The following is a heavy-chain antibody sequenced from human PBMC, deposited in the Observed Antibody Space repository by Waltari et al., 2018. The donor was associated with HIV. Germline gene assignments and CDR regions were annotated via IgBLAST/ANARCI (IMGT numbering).Heavy chain of an antibody. J-gene: IGHJ3*02. CDR1: GFTFSSYW. Sequence: EVQLVESGGGLVQPGGSLRLSCAASGFTFSSYWMSWVRQAPGKGLEGVANIKQDGSEKYYVDSVKGRFTISRDNAKNSLYLQMNSLRAEDTAVYYCARYRKQWLVAFDIWGQGTMVTVSS. V-gene: IGHV3-7*01. CDR3: ARYRKQWLVAFDI. D-gene: IGHD6-19*01. CDR2: IKQDGSEK.